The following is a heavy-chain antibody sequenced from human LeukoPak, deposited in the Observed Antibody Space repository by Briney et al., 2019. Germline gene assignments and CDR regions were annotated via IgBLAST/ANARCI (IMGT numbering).Heavy chain of an antibody. CDR1: GGSISSYY. V-gene: IGHV4-59*01. Sequence: SETLSLTCTVSGGSISSYYWSWIRQPPGKGLEWIGYIYYSGSTNYNPSLKSRVTISVDTSKNQFSLKLSSVTAADTAVYYCARVRSDEVLRFYYYYMDVWGKGTTVTVSS. CDR3: ARVRSDEVLRFYYYYMDV. J-gene: IGHJ6*03. CDR2: IYYSGST. D-gene: IGHD3-3*01.